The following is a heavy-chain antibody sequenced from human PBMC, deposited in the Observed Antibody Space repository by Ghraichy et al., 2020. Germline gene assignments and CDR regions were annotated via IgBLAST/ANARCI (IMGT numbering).Heavy chain of an antibody. CDR2: RSPDEKTQ. CDR1: GFTLSSYT. V-gene: IGHV3-30*04. Sequence: GGSLRLSCAASGFTLSSYTIHWVRQAPGKGLEWVALRSPDEKTQYYADSVKGRFTISRDNSKNTLFLQMNNLSPEDTGMYYCARGEDGSPDYWGQGTLVIVSS. CDR3: ARGEDGSPDY. D-gene: IGHD5-24*01. J-gene: IGHJ4*02.